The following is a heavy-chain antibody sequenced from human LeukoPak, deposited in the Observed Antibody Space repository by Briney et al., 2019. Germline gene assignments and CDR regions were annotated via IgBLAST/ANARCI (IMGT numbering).Heavy chain of an antibody. CDR2: FCTSGS. CDR3: ARGTAGRPPYYFDF. Sequence: PSETLSLTCTVSGGSISSASHYWGWIRQPAGKGLEWIGRFCTSGSNYNPSLKSRVTLSADTSKNQFSLMLRSVTAADTAVYYCARGTAGRPPYYFDFWGQGTLVTVSS. V-gene: IGHV4-61*02. J-gene: IGHJ4*02. CDR1: GGSISSASHY. D-gene: IGHD6-6*01.